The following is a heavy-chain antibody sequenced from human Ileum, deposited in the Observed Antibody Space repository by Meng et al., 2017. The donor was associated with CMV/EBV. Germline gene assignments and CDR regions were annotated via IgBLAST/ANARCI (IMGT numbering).Heavy chain of an antibody. Sequence: FTFSSYSMNWVRQAPGKGLEWVSSISSSSSYIYYAASVKGRFTISRDNAKNSLYLQMNSLSAGDTALYYCAKDPDSYISTLGTTFDSWGQGTLVTLL. D-gene: IGHD1-14*01. CDR2: ISSSSSYI. CDR3: AKDPDSYISTLGTTFDS. V-gene: IGHV3-21*04. J-gene: IGHJ4*02. CDR1: FTFSSYS.